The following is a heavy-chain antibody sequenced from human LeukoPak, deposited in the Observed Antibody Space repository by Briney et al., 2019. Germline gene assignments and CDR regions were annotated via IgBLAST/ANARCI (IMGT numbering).Heavy chain of an antibody. CDR2: ISSSGSTI. Sequence: GGSLRLSCAPSGFTLSDYYMSWIRQVPGKGLEWVSYISSSGSTISYEDSVKGRFSISRGNAKNSLYLQMNSLRAEDTAVYYCAREIDDSGGNSGAFDIWGQGTMVTVSS. J-gene: IGHJ3*02. V-gene: IGHV3-11*01. CDR3: AREIDDSGGNSGAFDI. D-gene: IGHD4-23*01. CDR1: GFTLSDYY.